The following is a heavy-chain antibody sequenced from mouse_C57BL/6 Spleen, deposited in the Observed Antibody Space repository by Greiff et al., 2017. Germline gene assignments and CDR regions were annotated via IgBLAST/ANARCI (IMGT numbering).Heavy chain of an antibody. J-gene: IGHJ3*01. D-gene: IGHD2-4*01. CDR2: IDPNSGST. CDR3: DRARVIYYDSGDAY. CDR1: GYTFTSSW. Sequence: QVQLQQPGAELVKPGASVKLSCKASGYTFTSSWMHWVKQRPGRGLEWIGRIDPNSGSTKYNEKFKSKATLTVDKPSSTAYMQLSSLTSEDSAVYDCDRARVIYYDSGDAYWGQGTLVTVSA. V-gene: IGHV1-62-3*01.